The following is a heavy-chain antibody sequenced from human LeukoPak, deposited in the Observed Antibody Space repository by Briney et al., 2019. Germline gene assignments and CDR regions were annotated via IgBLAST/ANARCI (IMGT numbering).Heavy chain of an antibody. J-gene: IGHJ4*02. CDR3: ARDGLHTAHFDY. CDR2: VSGSSNI. D-gene: IGHD2-21*01. Sequence: PGGSLRLSCAASGFTFSSYTMNWVRQAPGKGLEWVSTVSGSSNIHCSDSVKGRFTISRDNARNSLYLQMNSLRDEDTAVYYCARDGLHTAHFDYWGQGTLVTVSS. CDR1: GFTFSSYT. V-gene: IGHV3-48*02.